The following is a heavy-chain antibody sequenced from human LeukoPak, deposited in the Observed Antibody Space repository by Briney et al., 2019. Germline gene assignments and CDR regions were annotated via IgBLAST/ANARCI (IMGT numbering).Heavy chain of an antibody. CDR1: GYSISSGYY. CDR3: ARVGGYDILTGYYPLPFDY. CDR2: IYHSGST. V-gene: IGHV4-38-2*01. Sequence: PSETLSLTCAISGYSISSGYYWGWIRQPPGKGLEWIGSIYHSGSTYYNPSLKSRVTISVDPSKNQFSLKLSSVTAADTAVYYCARVGGYDILTGYYPLPFDYWGQGTLVTVSS. D-gene: IGHD3-9*01. J-gene: IGHJ4*02.